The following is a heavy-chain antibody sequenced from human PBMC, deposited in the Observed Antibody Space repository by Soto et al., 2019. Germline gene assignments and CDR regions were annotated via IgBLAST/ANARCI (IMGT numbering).Heavy chain of an antibody. J-gene: IGHJ6*03. D-gene: IGHD6-6*01. CDR2: IKQDGSEK. CDR3: ARLIAARRYYYYYYMDV. V-gene: IGHV3-7*01. CDR1: GFTISSYW. Sequence: GGSQRLSCAASGFTISSYWMSWVRKAPGKGLEWVANIKQDGSEKYYVDSVKGRFTISRDNAKNSLYLQMNSLRAEDTAVYYCARLIAARRYYYYYYMDVWGKGTTVTVSS.